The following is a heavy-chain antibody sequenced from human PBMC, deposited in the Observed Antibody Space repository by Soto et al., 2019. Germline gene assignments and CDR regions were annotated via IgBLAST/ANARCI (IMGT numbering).Heavy chain of an antibody. CDR1: GGSFSGYY. D-gene: IGHD6-13*01. J-gene: IGHJ5*02. V-gene: IGHV4-34*01. CDR3: AREPIAAAAPEFDP. Sequence: SETLSLTCAVYGGSFSGYYWSWIRQPPGKGLEWIGEINHSGSTNYNPSLKSRVTISVDTSKNQFSLKLSFVTAADTAVYYCAREPIAAAAPEFDPWGQGTQVTVS. CDR2: INHSGST.